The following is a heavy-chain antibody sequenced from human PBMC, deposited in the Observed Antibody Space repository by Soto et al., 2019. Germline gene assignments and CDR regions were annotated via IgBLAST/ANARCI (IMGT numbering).Heavy chain of an antibody. D-gene: IGHD3-10*01. Sequence: GGSLRLSCAASGFTFSDYYMNWISQAPGKGLEWVSYISSSSSYTNYADSVKGRFTISRDNAKNSLYLQMNSLRAEDTAVYYCARDHYGPGWFDPWGQGTLVTVSS. V-gene: IGHV3-11*05. CDR3: ARDHYGPGWFDP. CDR1: GFTFSDYY. J-gene: IGHJ5*02. CDR2: ISSSSSYT.